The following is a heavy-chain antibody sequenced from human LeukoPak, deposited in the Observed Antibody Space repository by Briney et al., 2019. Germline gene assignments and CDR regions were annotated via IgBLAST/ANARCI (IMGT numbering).Heavy chain of an antibody. D-gene: IGHD2-15*01. Sequence: GGSLRLSCAASGFTFSSYSMNWVRQAPGKGLEWVSSISSRSSYRYYADSMKGRFTISRDNAKNSLYLQMNSLRAEDTAVYYCARATQYCSGGSCYDTWFDPWGQETLVTVSS. CDR3: ARATQYCSGGSCYDTWFDP. CDR1: GFTFSSYS. V-gene: IGHV3-21*01. CDR2: ISSRSSYR. J-gene: IGHJ5*02.